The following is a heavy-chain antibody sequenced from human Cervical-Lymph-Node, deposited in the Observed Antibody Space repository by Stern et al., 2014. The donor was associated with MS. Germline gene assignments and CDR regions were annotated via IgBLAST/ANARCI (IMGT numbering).Heavy chain of an antibody. V-gene: IGHV4-59*01. J-gene: IGHJ5*02. CDR1: GGSISSSY. Sequence: VQLVESGQGLVKPSETLSLTCTVSGGSISSSYWSWIRQPPGKGLEWIVNIYYSGSTNYNPSLKSRVTISVDTSKNQFSLKLSSVTAADTAVYYCARRGAAGFDPWGQGTLVTVSS. CDR2: IYYSGST. CDR3: ARRGAAGFDP. D-gene: IGHD4-17*01.